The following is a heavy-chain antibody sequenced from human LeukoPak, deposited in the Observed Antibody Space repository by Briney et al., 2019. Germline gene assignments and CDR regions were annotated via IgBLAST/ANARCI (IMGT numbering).Heavy chain of an antibody. CDR1: GYTFTGYY. CDR3: ARYPWSSSWYGIDY. D-gene: IGHD6-13*01. CDR2: INPNSGGT. J-gene: IGHJ4*02. V-gene: IGHV1-2*02. Sequence: ASVKVSCKASGYTFTGYYMHWVRQAPGQGLEWMGWINPNSGGTNYAQKFQGRVTITRDTSASTAYMELSSLRSEDTAVYYCARYPWSSSWYGIDYWGQGTLVTVSS.